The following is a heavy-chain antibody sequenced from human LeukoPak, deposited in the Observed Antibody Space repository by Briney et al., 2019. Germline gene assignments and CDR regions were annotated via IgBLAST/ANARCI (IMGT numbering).Heavy chain of an antibody. D-gene: IGHD1-7*01. CDR1: GGSFSGYY. J-gene: IGHJ5*02. CDR3: ARDQDWNSSTWFDP. Sequence: SETLSLTCAVYGGSFSGYYWSWIRQPPGKGLEWIGEINHSGSTNYNPSLKSRVTISVDTSKNQFSLKLSSVTAADTAVYYCARDQDWNSSTWFDPWGQGTLVTVSS. V-gene: IGHV4-34*01. CDR2: INHSGST.